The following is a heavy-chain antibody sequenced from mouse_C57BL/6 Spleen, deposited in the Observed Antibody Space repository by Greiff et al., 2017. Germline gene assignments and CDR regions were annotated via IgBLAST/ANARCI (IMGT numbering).Heavy chain of an antibody. CDR3: SRREDESLYYAMDY. J-gene: IGHJ4*01. CDR2: INPSSGYT. V-gene: IGHV1-4*01. D-gene: IGHD6-2*01. CDR1: GYTFTSYT. Sequence: VQLQQSGAELARPGASVKMSCKASGYTFTSYTMHWVKQRPGQGLEWIGYINPSSGYTKYNQKFKDKATLTADKSSSTAYMQLSSLTSEDSAVYYCSRREDESLYYAMDYWGHGPSVTVSS.